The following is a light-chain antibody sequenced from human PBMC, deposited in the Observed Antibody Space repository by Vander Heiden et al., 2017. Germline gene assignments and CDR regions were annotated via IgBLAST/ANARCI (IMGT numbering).Light chain of an antibody. CDR2: DVT. Sequence: SGSPGQSITISCTGTSSDVGGYNYVSWYQQHPGKAPKLMIYDVTDRPSGVSNRFSGSKSGNTASLTISGLQAEDEAYDYCSSYTSSSVLVGGGTKLTVL. CDR3: SSYTSSSVL. V-gene: IGLV2-14*03. J-gene: IGLJ2*01. CDR1: SSDVGGYNY.